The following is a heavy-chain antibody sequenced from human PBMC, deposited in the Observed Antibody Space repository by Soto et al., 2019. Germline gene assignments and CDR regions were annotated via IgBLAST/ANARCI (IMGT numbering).Heavy chain of an antibody. V-gene: IGHV3-23*01. Sequence: EVHLLEHGGQLVQPGESLRLSCAASGFTFRTFTMNWVRQAPGKGLEWVSGIIGGDGDKFYSDSVKGRFTISRDNSKDMLVLQMSSLRVDDTAVYYCAKDRDPDGIWTFDSWGQGTLVTVSS. CDR3: AKDRDPDGIWTFDS. CDR1: GFTFRTFT. D-gene: IGHD3-9*01. CDR2: IIGGDGDK. J-gene: IGHJ5*01.